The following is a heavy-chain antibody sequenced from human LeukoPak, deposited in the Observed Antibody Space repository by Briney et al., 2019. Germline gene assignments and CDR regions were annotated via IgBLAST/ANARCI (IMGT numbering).Heavy chain of an antibody. Sequence: SAKVSCKASGDTFSNYAITWVRQAPGQGLEWMGGTIPSFGIVNYAQKFQGRVTITADESTSTAYMELSSLRSEDTAVYYCAREGPMDYWGQGTLVTVSS. J-gene: IGHJ4*02. CDR3: AREGPMDY. CDR2: TIPSFGIV. CDR1: GDTFSNYA. D-gene: IGHD2-2*01. V-gene: IGHV1-69*13.